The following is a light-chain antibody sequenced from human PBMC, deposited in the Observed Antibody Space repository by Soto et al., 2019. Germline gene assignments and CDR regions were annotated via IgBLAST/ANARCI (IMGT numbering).Light chain of an antibody. CDR2: DTS. CDR3: LLSYSGAQAV. V-gene: IGLV7-46*01. CDR1: TGAVTSGHY. Sequence: QAVVTQEPSLTESPGGTVTLTCGSSTGAVTSGHYPYWFQQKPGQAPRTLIYDTSNKHSWTPARFSGSLLGGKAALTLSGAQPEDEAEYYCLLSYSGAQAVFGGGTKLTVL. J-gene: IGLJ2*01.